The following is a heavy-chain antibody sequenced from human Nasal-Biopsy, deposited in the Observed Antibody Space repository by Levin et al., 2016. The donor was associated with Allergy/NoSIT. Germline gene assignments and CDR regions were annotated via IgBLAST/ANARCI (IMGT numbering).Heavy chain of an antibody. CDR3: ARALYTSGDFRLGY. CDR2: FSPSGGTT. V-gene: IGHV1-46*01. D-gene: IGHD3-22*01. Sequence: ASVKVSCKTSGYTFTGHSMHWVRQAPGQGLEWMGIFSPSGGTTLSAQKFQGRVTMTKDTSASTFYMELSSLRSEDTAIYYCARALYTSGDFRLGYWGQGTLVTVSS. CDR1: GYTFTGHS. J-gene: IGHJ4*02.